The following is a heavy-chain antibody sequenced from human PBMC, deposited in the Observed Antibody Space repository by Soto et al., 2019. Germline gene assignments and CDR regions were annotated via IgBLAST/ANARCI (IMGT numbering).Heavy chain of an antibody. D-gene: IGHD2-8*01. Sequence: SETLSLTCTVSCGSIGTYYWNWIRQSPGKGLEWIGYIFYSGSTNYNPSLKSRLTLSVDTSKNQVSLKLSSVTAADTAVYYCAGDRQFNNVVCYGGGGPWDYWCQGPLVTPS. CDR1: CGSIGTYY. V-gene: IGHV4-59*13. J-gene: IGHJ4*02. CDR2: IFYSGST. CDR3: AGDRQFNNVVCYGGGGPWDY.